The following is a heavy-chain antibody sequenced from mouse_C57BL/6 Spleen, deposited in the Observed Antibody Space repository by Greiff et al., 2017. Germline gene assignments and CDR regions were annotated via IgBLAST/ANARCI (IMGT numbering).Heavy chain of an antibody. CDR2: INPSTGGT. CDR1: GYSFTGYY. J-gene: IGHJ2*01. V-gene: IGHV1-42*01. Sequence: VQLQQSGPELVKPGASVKISCKASGYSFTGYYMTWVKQSPEQSLEWIGEINPSTGGTTYNQKFKAKATLTVDKSSSTAYMQLKSLTSEDSAVYYCARWDYYGSSDYWGQGTTLTVSS. D-gene: IGHD1-1*01. CDR3: ARWDYYGSSDY.